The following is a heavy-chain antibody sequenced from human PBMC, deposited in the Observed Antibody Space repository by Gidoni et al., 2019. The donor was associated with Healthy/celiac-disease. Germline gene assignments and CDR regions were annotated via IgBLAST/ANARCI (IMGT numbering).Heavy chain of an antibody. Sequence: EVQLVESGGGLIQPGGSLRLSCAASGFTVSSNYMSWVRQAPGKGLEWVSVSYSGGSTYYADSVKGLFTISRDNSKNTLYLQMNSLRAEDTAVYYCARDCPYYDFWSGYCDAFDIWGQGTMVTVSS. CDR2: SYSGGST. D-gene: IGHD3-3*01. CDR1: GFTVSSNY. V-gene: IGHV3-53*01. J-gene: IGHJ3*02. CDR3: ARDCPYYDFWSGYCDAFDI.